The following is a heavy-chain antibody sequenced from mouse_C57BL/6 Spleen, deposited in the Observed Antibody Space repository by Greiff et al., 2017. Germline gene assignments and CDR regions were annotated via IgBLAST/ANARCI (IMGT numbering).Heavy chain of an antibody. J-gene: IGHJ4*01. Sequence: EVQRVESGPGLVKPSQSLSLTCSVTGYSITSGYYWNWIRQFPGNKLEWMGYISYDGSNNYNPSLKNRISITRDTSKNQFFLKLNSVTTEDTATYYCARDGYYGTSYYYAMDYWGQGTSVTVSS. CDR1: GYSITSGYY. CDR2: ISYDGSN. CDR3: ARDGYYGTSYYYAMDY. D-gene: IGHD1-1*01. V-gene: IGHV3-6*01.